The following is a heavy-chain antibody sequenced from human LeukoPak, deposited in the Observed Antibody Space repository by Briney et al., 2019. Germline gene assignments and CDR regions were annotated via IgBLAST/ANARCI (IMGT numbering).Heavy chain of an antibody. CDR3: ARNKCSGGSCYSRWFDP. CDR1: GYTFTSYG. CDR2: ISAYNGNT. Sequence: ASVKVSCKASGYTFTSYGISWVRQAPGQGLEWIGWISAYNGNTNYAQKLQGRVTMTTDTSTSTAYMELRSLRSDDTAVYYCARNKCSGGSCYSRWFDPWGQGTLVTVSS. D-gene: IGHD2-15*01. J-gene: IGHJ5*02. V-gene: IGHV1-18*04.